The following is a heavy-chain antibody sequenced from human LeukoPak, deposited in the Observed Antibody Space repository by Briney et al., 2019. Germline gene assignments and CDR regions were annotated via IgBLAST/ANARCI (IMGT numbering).Heavy chain of an antibody. CDR1: GYTFTGYY. Sequence: GASVKVSCKASGYTFTGYYIHWVRQAPGQGLEWMGWISAYNGNTNYAQKLQGRVTMTTDTSTSTAYMELRSLRSDDTAVYYCARSGGGSGGSCYDYWGQGTLVTVSS. J-gene: IGHJ4*02. D-gene: IGHD2-15*01. CDR2: ISAYNGNT. CDR3: ARSGGGSGGSCYDY. V-gene: IGHV1-18*04.